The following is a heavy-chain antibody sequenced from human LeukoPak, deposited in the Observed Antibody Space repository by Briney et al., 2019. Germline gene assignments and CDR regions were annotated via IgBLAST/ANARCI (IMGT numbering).Heavy chain of an antibody. CDR1: GFRFSGYW. CDR3: ARDVHYYDSSGYYYFDY. V-gene: IGHV3-7*01. CDR2: IKQEGSEK. Sequence: GGSLRLSCVVSGFRFSGYWMSWVRQAPGKGLEWVANIKQEGSEKYYVDSVKGRFTISRDNAKNSLYLQMNSLRAEDTAVYYCARDVHYYDSSGYYYFDYWGQGTLVTVSS. D-gene: IGHD3-22*01. J-gene: IGHJ4*02.